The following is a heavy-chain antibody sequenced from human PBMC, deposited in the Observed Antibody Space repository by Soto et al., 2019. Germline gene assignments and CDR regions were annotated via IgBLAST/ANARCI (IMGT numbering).Heavy chain of an antibody. CDR3: ARAHGSGSYSAGDGMDV. J-gene: IGHJ6*02. CDR2: ISSSSSTI. CDR1: GFTFSSYS. Sequence: EVQLVESGGGLVQPGGSLRLSCAASGFTFSSYSMNWVRQAPGKGLEWVSYISSSSSTIYYADSVKGRFTISRDNAKNSLYLQMNSLRAEVTAVYYCARAHGSGSYSAGDGMDVWGQGTTVTVSS. D-gene: IGHD3-10*01. V-gene: IGHV3-48*01.